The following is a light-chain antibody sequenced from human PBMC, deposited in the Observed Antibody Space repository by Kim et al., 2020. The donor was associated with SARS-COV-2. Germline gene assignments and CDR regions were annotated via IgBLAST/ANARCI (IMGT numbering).Light chain of an antibody. CDR3: QVWDSSSDHPGV. CDR1: NVGSKS. V-gene: IGLV3-21*04. J-gene: IGLJ3*02. Sequence: GKTARITGGGNNVGSKSVHWYQQKPGQAAVLVIYYDSDRPPGSPERSFGCNSGNTATLTISRVEAGDEADYYCQVWDSSSDHPGVFGGGTQLTVL. CDR2: YDS.